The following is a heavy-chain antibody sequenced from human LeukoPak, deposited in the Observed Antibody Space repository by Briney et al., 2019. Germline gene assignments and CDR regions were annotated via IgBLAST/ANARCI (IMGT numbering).Heavy chain of an antibody. CDR1: GGSISSYY. CDR3: ARDPAVGATTPFDY. D-gene: IGHD1-26*01. V-gene: IGHV4-34*01. CDR2: INHSGST. J-gene: IGHJ4*02. Sequence: PSETLSLTCTVSGGSISSYYWSWIRQPPGKGLEWIGEINHSGSTNYNPSLKSRVTISVDTSKNQFSPKLSSVTAADTAVYYCARDPAVGATTPFDYWGQGTLVTVSS.